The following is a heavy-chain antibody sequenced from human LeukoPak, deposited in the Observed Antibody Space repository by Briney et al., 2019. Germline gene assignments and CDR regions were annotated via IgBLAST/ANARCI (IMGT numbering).Heavy chain of an antibody. V-gene: IGHV3-30-3*01. D-gene: IGHD3-16*02. Sequence: GGALRLSCEASGFTFDNYAMHWVRQAPGRRLEWVAVISFDGNQEYYPDSVKGRFTISRDNSKNTLYLQMNGLKTEDTAVYYCAREGSIVARTDYWGQGALVIVSS. CDR2: ISFDGNQE. CDR3: AREGSIVARTDY. J-gene: IGHJ4*02. CDR1: GFTFDNYA.